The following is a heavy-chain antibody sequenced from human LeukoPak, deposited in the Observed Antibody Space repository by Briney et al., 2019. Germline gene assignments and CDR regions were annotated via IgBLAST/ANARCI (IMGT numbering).Heavy chain of an antibody. CDR3: ARPLSIAVAVTPGY. D-gene: IGHD6-19*01. CDR1: GFTFSSYG. Sequence: GGSLRLSCVASGFTFSSYGMHWVRQAPGKGLVWVSRINSDGSSTSYADSVKGRFTISRDNAKNTLYLQMNSLRAEDTAVYYCARPLSIAVAVTPGYWGQGTLVTVSS. V-gene: IGHV3-74*01. J-gene: IGHJ4*02. CDR2: INSDGSST.